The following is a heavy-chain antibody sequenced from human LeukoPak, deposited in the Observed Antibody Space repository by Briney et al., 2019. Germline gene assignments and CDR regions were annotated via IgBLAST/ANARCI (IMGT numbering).Heavy chain of an antibody. D-gene: IGHD2-15*01. CDR2: ITSSGSPT. CDR1: GFTLSTYE. CDR3: ARDISSSTRAFDI. Sequence: PGGSLRLSCAASGFTLSTYEMTWVRQAPGKGLEWISFITSSGSPTFYADSVKGRFTIFRDTAKNPLFLQMNNLRGEDTAVYYCARDISSSTRAFDIWGQGTMVTVS. V-gene: IGHV3-48*03. J-gene: IGHJ3*02.